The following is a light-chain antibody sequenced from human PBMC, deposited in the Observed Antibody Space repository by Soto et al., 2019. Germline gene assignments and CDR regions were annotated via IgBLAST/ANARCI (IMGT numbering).Light chain of an antibody. V-gene: IGKV1-5*03. CDR1: QSISSW. J-gene: IGKJ1*01. Sequence: DLQMTQSPSTLSASVGDRVNITCRASQSISSWLAWYQQKPGKAPKLLIYKASSLESGVPSRFSGSGSGTEFTLTISSLQPDDFATYYCQHYNSYSEAFGQGTKVDNK. CDR2: KAS. CDR3: QHYNSYSEA.